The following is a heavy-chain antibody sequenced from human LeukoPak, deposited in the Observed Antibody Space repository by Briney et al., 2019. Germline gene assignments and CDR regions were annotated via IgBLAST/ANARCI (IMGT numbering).Heavy chain of an antibody. D-gene: IGHD6-19*01. CDR3: ATKQWLAPPPDS. CDR1: GFTFSKYW. V-gene: IGHV3-74*01. J-gene: IGHJ4*02. Sequence: GGSLRLSCAASGFTFSKYWMLWVRQARGKGLASVSRINTDGTVTTYADSVKGRFTVSRDNADNTMFLQMNSVRDEDTAVYYCATKQWLAPPPDSWGQGTPVTVFS. CDR2: INTDGTVT.